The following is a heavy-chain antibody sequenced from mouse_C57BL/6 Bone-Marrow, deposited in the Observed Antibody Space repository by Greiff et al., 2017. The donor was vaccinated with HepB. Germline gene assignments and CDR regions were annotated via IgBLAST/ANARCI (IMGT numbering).Heavy chain of an antibody. CDR2: ISSGSSTI. Sequence: VQLQQSGGGLVKPGGSLKLSCAASGFTFSDYGMHWVRQAPEKGLEWVAYISSGSSTIYYADTVKGRFTISRDNAKNTLFLQMTSLRSEDTAMYYCATTVVEDYYAMDYWGQGTSVTVSS. D-gene: IGHD1-1*01. CDR1: GFTFSDYG. CDR3: ATTVVEDYYAMDY. J-gene: IGHJ4*01. V-gene: IGHV5-17*01.